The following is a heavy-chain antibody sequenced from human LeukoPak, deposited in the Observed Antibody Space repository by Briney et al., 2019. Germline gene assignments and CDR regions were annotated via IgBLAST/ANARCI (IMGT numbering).Heavy chain of an antibody. CDR1: GDSISSGDYY. CDR2: ISSSGST. D-gene: IGHD4-23*01. Sequence: SEALSLTCTVSGDSISSGDYYWSWIRQPAGKGLEWIGRISSSGSTNYNPSLKSRVTISVDTSKNQFSLKLTSVTAADTAVYYCARLSGGNPGDYWGQGTLVTVSS. V-gene: IGHV4-61*02. CDR3: ARLSGGNPGDY. J-gene: IGHJ4*02.